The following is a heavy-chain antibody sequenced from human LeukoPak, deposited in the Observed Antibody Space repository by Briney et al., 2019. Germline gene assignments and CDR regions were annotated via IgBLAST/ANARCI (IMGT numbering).Heavy chain of an antibody. V-gene: IGHV3-30*18. D-gene: IGHD5-24*01. J-gene: IGHJ5*02. CDR1: GFTLSTCG. CDR3: ANDLYDNDWYNYFDP. CDR2: ISHDGNSK. Sequence: PGGSLRLSCAASGFTLSTCGMHWVRQAPGKGLEWVAMISHDGNSKQYADFAKGRFTISRDNSKNTLYLEMNSLRTEDTAVYHCANDLYDNDWYNYFDPWGQGALVTVSS.